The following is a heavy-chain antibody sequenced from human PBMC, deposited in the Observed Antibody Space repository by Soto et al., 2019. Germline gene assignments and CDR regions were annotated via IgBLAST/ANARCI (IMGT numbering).Heavy chain of an antibody. D-gene: IGHD3-10*01. CDR1: GGTFSSYT. J-gene: IGHJ4*02. V-gene: IGHV1-69*08. CDR2: IIPILGIA. CDR3: ARDRGGGGENY. Sequence: QVQLVQSGAEVKKPGSSVKVSCKASGGTFSSYTISWVRQAPGQGLEWMGRIIPILGIANYAQKFQGRVTITADNSRSTAYMELSSLRSEDTAVYYCARDRGGGGENYWGQGTLVTVSS.